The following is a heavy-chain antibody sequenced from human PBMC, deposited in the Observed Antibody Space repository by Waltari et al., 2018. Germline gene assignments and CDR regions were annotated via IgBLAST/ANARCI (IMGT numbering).Heavy chain of an antibody. Sequence: DVQLLESGGGVVQRGGSLRVACTASGIPFSPYAMAWVRQGLGQGLEWVSTISGSGNDTYYADSVKGRFTISRDNSKNTVFLQMNMLRVEDTAVYYCARETTPTPGYFDLWGRGTLVTVSS. D-gene: IGHD4-17*01. CDR2: ISGSGNDT. CDR3: ARETTPTPGYFDL. V-gene: IGHV3-23*01. J-gene: IGHJ2*01. CDR1: GIPFSPYA.